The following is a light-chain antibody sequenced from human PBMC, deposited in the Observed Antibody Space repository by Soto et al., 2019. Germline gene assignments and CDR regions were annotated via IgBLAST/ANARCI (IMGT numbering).Light chain of an antibody. Sequence: QSVLTQPASVSGSPGQSITISCTGTSSDVGGYNYVSWYQQHPGKAPKLMIHEVSNRPSGVSSRFSGSKSGNTASLTISGLQAEDEADYYCSSYTSISTLVFGTGTKLTVL. CDR2: EVS. V-gene: IGLV2-14*01. CDR1: SSDVGGYNY. CDR3: SSYTSISTLV. J-gene: IGLJ1*01.